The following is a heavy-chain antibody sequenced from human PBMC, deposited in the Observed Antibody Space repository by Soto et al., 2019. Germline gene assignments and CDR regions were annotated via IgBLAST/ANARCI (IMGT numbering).Heavy chain of an antibody. CDR2: IIPIFGTA. CDR3: ARDRYSSSWYGGDYDYGMDV. Sequence: GDSVKVSCKASGGTFSSYAISWVRQAPGQGLEWMGGIIPIFGTANYAQKFQGRVTITADESTSTAYMELSSLRSEDTAGDYCARDRYSSSWYGGDYDYGMDVWG. J-gene: IGHJ6*02. D-gene: IGHD6-13*01. CDR1: GGTFSSYA. V-gene: IGHV1-69*13.